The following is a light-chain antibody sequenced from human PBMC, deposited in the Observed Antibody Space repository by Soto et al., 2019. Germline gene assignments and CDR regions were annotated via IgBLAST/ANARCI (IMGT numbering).Light chain of an antibody. Sequence: QSVLTQPASVSGSPGQSITISCTGTSSDVGGYNYVSWYQQHPGKAPKLMIYEVSNRPSGVSNRFSGSKSGNTASLTISGLQAEDEADYYCSSYTTISTLEVFGGGIKVTVL. J-gene: IGLJ3*02. CDR1: SSDVGGYNY. V-gene: IGLV2-14*01. CDR2: EVS. CDR3: SSYTTISTLEV.